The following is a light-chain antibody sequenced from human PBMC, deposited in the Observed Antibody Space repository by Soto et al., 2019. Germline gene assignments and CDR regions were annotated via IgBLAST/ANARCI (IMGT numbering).Light chain of an antibody. V-gene: IGKV1-39*01. J-gene: IGKJ1*01. Sequence: DIQMTQSPSSLSASVGDRVTITCRASQTINSYLNWYQQKPGKAPKLLIYAASNLQSGVPSRFSGSGYGTDFTLTVSSLQPEDFATYYCQQTYSTPWTFGQGTKVEIK. CDR1: QTINSY. CDR2: AAS. CDR3: QQTYSTPWT.